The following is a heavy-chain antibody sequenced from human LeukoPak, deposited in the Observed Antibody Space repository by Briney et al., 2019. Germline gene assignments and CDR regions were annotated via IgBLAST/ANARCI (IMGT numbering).Heavy chain of an antibody. V-gene: IGHV1-24*01. CDR3: ATGYGDYAPPRLDY. D-gene: IGHD4-17*01. CDR2: FDPEDGET. CDR1: GYTLTELS. J-gene: IGHJ4*02. Sequence: ASVKASCKVSGYTLTELSMHWVRQAPGKGLEWMGGFDPEDGETIYAQKFQGRVTMTEDTSTDTAYMELSSLRSEDTAVYYCATGYGDYAPPRLDYWGQGTLVTVSS.